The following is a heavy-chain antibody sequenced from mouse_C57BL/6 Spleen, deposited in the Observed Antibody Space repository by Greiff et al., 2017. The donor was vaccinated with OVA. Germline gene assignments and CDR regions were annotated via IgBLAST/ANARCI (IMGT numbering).Heavy chain of an antibody. CDR3: AEGGTGGYFDV. V-gene: IGHV1-22*01. J-gene: IGHJ1*03. D-gene: IGHD3-3*01. Sequence: EVQLQQSGPELVKPGASVKMSCKASGYTFTDYNMHWVKQSHGKSLEWIGYINPNNGGTSYNQKFKGKATLTVNKSSSTAYMELRSLTSEDSAVYYCAEGGTGGYFDVWGTGTTVTVSS. CDR2: INPNNGGT. CDR1: GYTFTDYN.